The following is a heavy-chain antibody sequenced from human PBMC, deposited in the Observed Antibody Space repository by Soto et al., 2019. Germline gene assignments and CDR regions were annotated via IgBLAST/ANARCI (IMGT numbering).Heavy chain of an antibody. J-gene: IGHJ3*02. Sequence: SETLSLTCTVSGGSISSYYWSWIRQPPGKGLEWIGYIYYSGSTNYNPSLKSRVTISVDTSKNQFSLKLSSVTAADTAVYYCARPRGGSGSRDAFDIWGQGTMVTVSS. CDR2: IYYSGST. D-gene: IGHD3-10*01. V-gene: IGHV4-59*08. CDR1: GGSISSYY. CDR3: ARPRGGSGSRDAFDI.